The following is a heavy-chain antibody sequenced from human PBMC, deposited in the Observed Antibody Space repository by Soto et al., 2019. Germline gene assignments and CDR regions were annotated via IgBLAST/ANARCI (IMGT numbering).Heavy chain of an antibody. CDR1: GFTFSSYG. V-gene: IGHV3-30*18. J-gene: IGHJ6*02. CDR2: ISYDGSNK. Sequence: GGSLRLSCAASGFTFSSYGMHWVRQAPGKGLEWVAVISYDGSNKYYADSVKGRFTISRDNSKNTLYLQMNSLRAEDTAVYYCAKDRQLSWIQLGYGMDVWGQGTTVTVSS. CDR3: AKDRQLSWIQLGYGMDV. D-gene: IGHD5-18*01.